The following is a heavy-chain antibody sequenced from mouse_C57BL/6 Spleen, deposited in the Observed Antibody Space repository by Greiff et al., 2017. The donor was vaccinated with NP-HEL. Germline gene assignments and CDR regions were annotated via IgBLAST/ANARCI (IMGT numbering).Heavy chain of an antibody. V-gene: IGHV1-50*01. CDR3: ARGGYYEAWFAY. J-gene: IGHJ3*01. CDR2: IDPSDSYT. Sequence: QVQLQQPGAELVKPGASVKLSCKASGYAFTSYWMQWVQQRPGQGLEWIGEIDPSDSYTNYNQKFKGQATLTVDTSSSTAYMQLSSLTSEDSAVYYCARGGYYEAWFAYWGQGTLVTVSA. CDR1: GYAFTSYW. D-gene: IGHD2-3*01.